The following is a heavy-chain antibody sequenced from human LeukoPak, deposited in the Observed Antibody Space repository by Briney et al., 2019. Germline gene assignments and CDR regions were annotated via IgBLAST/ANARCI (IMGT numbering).Heavy chain of an antibody. CDR3: AKESRGIAVAGPFDY. Sequence: PSGTLSLTCAVSGGSISSSNWWSWVRQPPGKGLEWIGEIYHSGSTNYNPSLKSRVTISVDKSKNQFSLKLSSVTAADTAVYYCAKESRGIAVAGPFDYWGQGTLVTVSS. J-gene: IGHJ4*02. V-gene: IGHV4-4*02. CDR2: IYHSGST. D-gene: IGHD6-19*01. CDR1: GGSISSSNW.